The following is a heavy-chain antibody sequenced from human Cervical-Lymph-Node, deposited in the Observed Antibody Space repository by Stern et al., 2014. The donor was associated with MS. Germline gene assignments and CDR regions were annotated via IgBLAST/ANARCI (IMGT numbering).Heavy chain of an antibody. CDR2: IYLDDDK. J-gene: IGHJ4*02. Sequence: QVTLRESGPTLVKPTQTLTLTCTFSGFSLSTSGVGVGWIRQPPGKALEWLALIYLDDDKRYRPSLKSRLTITKDTSQTQAVLTMTSMDPVDTATYYCAHSRQQLDLDYWGQGTLVTVSS. D-gene: IGHD6-13*01. V-gene: IGHV2-5*02. CDR1: GFSLSTSGVG. CDR3: AHSRQQLDLDY.